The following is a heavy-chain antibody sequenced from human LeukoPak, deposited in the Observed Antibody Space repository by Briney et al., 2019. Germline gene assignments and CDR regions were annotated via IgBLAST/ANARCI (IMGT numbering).Heavy chain of an antibody. Sequence: GGSLRLSCAASGITFSSYAMSWVRQAPGKGLEWVSAISGSGGSTYYADSVKGRFTISRDNSKNTLYLQMNSLRAEDTAVYYCAKHFSGVPGYFDYWGQGTLVTVSS. V-gene: IGHV3-23*01. J-gene: IGHJ4*02. CDR2: ISGSGGST. CDR1: GITFSSYA. D-gene: IGHD2-8*01. CDR3: AKHFSGVPGYFDY.